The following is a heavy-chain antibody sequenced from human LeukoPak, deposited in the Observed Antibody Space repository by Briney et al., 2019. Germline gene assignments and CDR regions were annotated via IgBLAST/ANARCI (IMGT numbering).Heavy chain of an antibody. J-gene: IGHJ4*02. CDR1: GGSISSYY. D-gene: IGHD1-26*01. V-gene: IGHV4-59*06. Sequence: SETLSLTCTVSGGSISSYYWSWIRQPPGKGLEWIGYIYYSGSTYYNPSLKSRVTISVDTSKNQFSLKLSSVTAADTAVYYCARFGMGELPDYWGQGTLVTVSS. CDR2: IYYSGST. CDR3: ARFGMGELPDY.